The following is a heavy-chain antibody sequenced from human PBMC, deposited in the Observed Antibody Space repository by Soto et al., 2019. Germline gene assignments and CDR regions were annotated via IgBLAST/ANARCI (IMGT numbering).Heavy chain of an antibody. J-gene: IGHJ4*02. D-gene: IGHD2-2*01. CDR2: IYYSGST. CDR3: ARERVVVPAASGDYFDY. CDR1: GGSISSSSYY. Sequence: SETLSLTCTVSGGSISSSSYYWGWIRQPPGKGLEWIGSIYYSGSTYYNPSLKSRVTISVDTSKNQFSLKLSSVTAADTAVYYCARERVVVPAASGDYFDYWGQGTLVTVSS. V-gene: IGHV4-39*07.